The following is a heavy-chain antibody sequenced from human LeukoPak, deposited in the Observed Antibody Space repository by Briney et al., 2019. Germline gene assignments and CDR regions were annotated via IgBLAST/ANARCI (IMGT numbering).Heavy chain of an antibody. D-gene: IGHD4-23*01. V-gene: IGHV4-34*01. Sequence: SETLSLTCAVYGGSFSGYYWSWIRQPPGKGLEWIGEINHSGSTNYNPSLKSRVTISVDTSKNQFSLKLSSVTAADTAVYYCAVDYGGISHFDYWGQGTLVTVSS. CDR1: GGSFSGYY. J-gene: IGHJ4*02. CDR2: INHSGST. CDR3: AVDYGGISHFDY.